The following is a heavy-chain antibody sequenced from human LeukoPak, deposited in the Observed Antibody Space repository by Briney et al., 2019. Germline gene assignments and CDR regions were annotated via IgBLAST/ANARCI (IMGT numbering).Heavy chain of an antibody. V-gene: IGHV4-39*01. Sequence: SETLSLTCTVSGGSISSSSYYWGWIRQPPGKGLEWIGSIYYSGSTYYNPSLKSRVTISVDTSRNQFSLKLTSVTAADTAVYYCARHGSSWYYFDYWGQGTLVTVSS. CDR3: ARHGSSWYYFDY. D-gene: IGHD6-13*01. CDR1: GGSISSSSYY. J-gene: IGHJ4*02. CDR2: IYYSGST.